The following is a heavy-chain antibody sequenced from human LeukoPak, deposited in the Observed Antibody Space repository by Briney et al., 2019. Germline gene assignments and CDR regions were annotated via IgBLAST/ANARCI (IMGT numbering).Heavy chain of an antibody. D-gene: IGHD2-21*02. Sequence: GGSLRLSCTASGFTFSTLAMSWVRQAPGKGLEWVSSISSRGDDTSYADSVKGRYTISRDNSKNTLYLQLNSLRVDDAAIYYCAKHRRSTLVTAYFDSWGQGTLVTVSS. CDR1: GFTFSTLA. CDR3: AKHRRSTLVTAYFDS. J-gene: IGHJ4*02. CDR2: ISSRGDDT. V-gene: IGHV3-23*01.